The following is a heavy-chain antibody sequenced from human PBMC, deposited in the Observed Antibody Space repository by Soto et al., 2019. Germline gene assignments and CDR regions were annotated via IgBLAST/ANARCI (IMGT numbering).Heavy chain of an antibody. CDR1: GFTFSSYA. Sequence: GGSLRLSCAASGFTFSSYAMSWVRQAPGKGLEWVSAISGSGGSTYYADSVKGRFTISRDNSKNTLYLQMNSLRAEDTAVYYCAKDPVSLGYSGYDTLYYFDYWGQGTLVTVSS. V-gene: IGHV3-23*01. D-gene: IGHD5-12*01. J-gene: IGHJ4*02. CDR2: ISGSGGST. CDR3: AKDPVSLGYSGYDTLYYFDY.